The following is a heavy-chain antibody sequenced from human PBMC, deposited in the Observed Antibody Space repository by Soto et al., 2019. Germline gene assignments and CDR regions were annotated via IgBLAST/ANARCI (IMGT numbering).Heavy chain of an antibody. CDR2: IYYSGST. CDR1: GGSISSGGYY. Sequence: SETLSLTCTVSGGSISSGGYYWSWIRQHPGKGLEWIGYIYYSGSTYYNPSLKSRVTISVDTSRNQFSLKLSSVTAADTAVYYCARVYNWNYSLWGQGTLVTVSS. D-gene: IGHD1-1*01. V-gene: IGHV4-31*03. CDR3: ARVYNWNYSL. J-gene: IGHJ4*02.